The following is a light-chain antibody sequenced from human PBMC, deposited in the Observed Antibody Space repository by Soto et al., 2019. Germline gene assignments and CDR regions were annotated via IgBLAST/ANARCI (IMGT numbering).Light chain of an antibody. V-gene: IGKV3-15*01. CDR1: QSVYNN. J-gene: IGKJ1*01. Sequence: EIVMTQSPATVSVYPGERATLSCRASQSVYNNLAWSQQKPSQAPRLLIYDVSSRATDVPTRFRGSGSGTEFTLTISSLQSEDFAVYYCHQYNNWPRTFGQGTTVEIK. CDR3: HQYNNWPRT. CDR2: DVS.